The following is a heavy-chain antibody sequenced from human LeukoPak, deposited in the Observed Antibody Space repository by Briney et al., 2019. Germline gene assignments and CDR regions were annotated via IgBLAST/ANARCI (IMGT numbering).Heavy chain of an antibody. CDR2: IYHSGST. CDR1: GYSISSGYY. CDR3: ASYGYSGYDFPFDY. D-gene: IGHD5-12*01. Sequence: PSETLSLTCTVSGYSISSGYYWGWIRQPPGKGVEWIGSIYHSGSTYYNPSLKSRVTISVDTSKNQFSLKLSSVTAAETAVYYCASYGYSGYDFPFDYWGQGTLVTVSS. V-gene: IGHV4-38-2*02. J-gene: IGHJ4*02.